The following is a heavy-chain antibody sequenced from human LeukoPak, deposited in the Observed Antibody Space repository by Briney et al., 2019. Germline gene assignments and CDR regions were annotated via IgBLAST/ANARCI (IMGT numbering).Heavy chain of an antibody. V-gene: IGHV3-11*01. J-gene: IGHJ6*03. D-gene: IGHD1-26*01. CDR2: ISNSGNTI. Sequence: GGSLRLSCAASGFTFSDYYINWIRQAPGKGLEWVSYISNSGNTIYYADSVKGRFTISRDNAKNSLYLQMSSLRADDTAVYYCARAPGSGSSDYYYYYMDVWGKGTTVTISS. CDR3: ARAPGSGSSDYYYYYMDV. CDR1: GFTFSDYY.